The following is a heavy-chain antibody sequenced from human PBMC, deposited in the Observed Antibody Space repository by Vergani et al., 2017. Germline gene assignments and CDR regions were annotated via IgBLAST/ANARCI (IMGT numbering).Heavy chain of an antibody. D-gene: IGHD6-6*01. CDR3: ARHLNCGSSSSRSYYYYGMDV. CDR1: GYSFTSYW. CDR2: IYPGDSDT. Sequence: EVQLVQSGAEVKKPGESLKISCKGSGYSFTSYWIGWVRQMPGKGLEWMGIIYPGDSDTSYSPSFQGQVTIPADKSISTAYLPWSSLKASDTAMYYCARHLNCGSSSSRSYYYYGMDVWGQGTTVTVSS. J-gene: IGHJ6*02. V-gene: IGHV5-51*01.